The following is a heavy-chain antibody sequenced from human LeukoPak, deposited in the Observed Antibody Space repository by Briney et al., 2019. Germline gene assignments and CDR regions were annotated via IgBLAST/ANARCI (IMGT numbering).Heavy chain of an antibody. Sequence: GGSLRLSCAASGFTFSSFSGYDMHWVRQAPGKGLEWVSYISSSSTIYYADSVKGRFTISRDNAKNSLYLQMNSLRAEDTAVYYCASTYYYDSSGSDDAFDIWGQGTMVPVSS. J-gene: IGHJ3*02. CDR3: ASTYYYDSSGSDDAFDI. D-gene: IGHD3-22*01. CDR2: ISSSSTI. V-gene: IGHV3-48*01. CDR1: GFTFSSFS.